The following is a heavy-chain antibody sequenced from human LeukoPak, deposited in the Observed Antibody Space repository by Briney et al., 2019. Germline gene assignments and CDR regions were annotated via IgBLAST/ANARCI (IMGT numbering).Heavy chain of an antibody. CDR3: ARGPYWFDP. V-gene: IGHV3-23*01. J-gene: IGHJ5*02. CDR2: ISGSGDNG. CDR1: GFTFSSHA. Sequence: GGSLRLSCAASGFTFSSHAMSWVRQAPGKGLEWVSSISGSGDNGNYADSVKGRFTISRDNAKNTLYLQMNSLRAEDTAVYYCARGPYWFDPWGPGTLVTVSS.